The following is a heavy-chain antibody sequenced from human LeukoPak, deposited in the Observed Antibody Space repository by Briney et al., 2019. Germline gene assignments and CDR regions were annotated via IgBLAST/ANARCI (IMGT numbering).Heavy chain of an antibody. CDR1: GFTFSNYW. CDR2: KKQDGSEK. J-gene: IGHJ3*02. Sequence: PGGSLRLSCAASGFTFSNYWMSWVRQAPGKGLEWVANKKQDGSEKDYVDSVKGRFTISRDNAKNSLYLQVNSLRADDTAVYYCARVYSSSYGKNVFDIWGQGTMVIVSS. D-gene: IGHD6-6*01. V-gene: IGHV3-7*03. CDR3: ARVYSSSYGKNVFDI.